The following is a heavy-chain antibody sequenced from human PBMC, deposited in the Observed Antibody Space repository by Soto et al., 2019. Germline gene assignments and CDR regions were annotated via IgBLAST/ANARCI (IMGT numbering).Heavy chain of an antibody. CDR3: ASLSDSSGYYPYSYGMDV. D-gene: IGHD3-22*01. CDR1: GGSISSGGYY. J-gene: IGHJ6*02. V-gene: IGHV4-31*03. CDR2: IYYSGST. Sequence: SETLSLTCTVSGGSISSGGYYWSWIRQHPGKGLEWIGYIYYSGSTYYNPSLKSRVTISVDTSKNQFSLKLSSVTAADTAVYYCASLSDSSGYYPYSYGMDVWGQGTTVTVSS.